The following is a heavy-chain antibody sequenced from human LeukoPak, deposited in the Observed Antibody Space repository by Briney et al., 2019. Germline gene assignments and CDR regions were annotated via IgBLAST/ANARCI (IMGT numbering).Heavy chain of an antibody. V-gene: IGHV3-74*01. D-gene: IGHD3-10*01. CDR2: INNDGSTT. J-gene: IGHJ4*02. CDR1: GFPFANTW. Sequence: GGSLRLSCAASGFPFANTWMHWVRQAAGKGLVWVSLINNDGSTTNYADSVKGRFTISRDNAKNTVYLQMNSLRAEDTAVYYCAIGGTYGSGSWGQGTLVTVSS. CDR3: AIGGTYGSGS.